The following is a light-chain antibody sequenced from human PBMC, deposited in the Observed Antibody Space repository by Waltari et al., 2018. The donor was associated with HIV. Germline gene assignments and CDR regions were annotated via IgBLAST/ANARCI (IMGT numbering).Light chain of an antibody. CDR1: SSNVGSTY. CDR2: RDN. CDR3: AAWDDSLSALV. J-gene: IGLJ2*01. Sequence: QSVLTQPPSVSGTPGQRVTISCSGSSSNVGSTYVYWDQQLPGTAPKPLISRDNRRPSGVPDRCACSKAGTSASLAISGRRSEDEADYHCAAWDDSLSALVFGGGTKLAVL. V-gene: IGLV1-47*01.